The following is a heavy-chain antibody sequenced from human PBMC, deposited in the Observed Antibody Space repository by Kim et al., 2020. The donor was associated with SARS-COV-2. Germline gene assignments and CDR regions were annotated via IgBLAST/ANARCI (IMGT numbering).Heavy chain of an antibody. CDR2: ITAGADDT. CDR1: GFTFNNYA. J-gene: IGHJ4*02. V-gene: IGHV3-23*01. CDR3: AKVSASGRPYSFDY. D-gene: IGHD6-25*01. Sequence: GGSLRLSCVASGFTFNNYAMSWVRQAPGKGLEWVSAITAGADDTYHADSVKGRFTISRDNSKTTLFLQMNILRAEDAAVYYCAKVSASGRPYSFDYWGQG.